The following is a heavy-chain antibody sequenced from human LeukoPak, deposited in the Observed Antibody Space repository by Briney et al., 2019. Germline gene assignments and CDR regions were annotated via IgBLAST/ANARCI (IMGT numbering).Heavy chain of an antibody. J-gene: IGHJ3*02. CDR3: TRSDGYGLVGI. CDR2: INHSGST. D-gene: IGHD3-10*01. Sequence: SETLSLTCAVYGGSFSGYYWSWIRQPPGKGLEWIGEINHSGSTNSNPSLKSRVTISVDTSKNQFSLTLSSVTAADTAVYYCTRSDGYGLVGIWGQGTMVTVSS. V-gene: IGHV4-34*01. CDR1: GGSFSGYY.